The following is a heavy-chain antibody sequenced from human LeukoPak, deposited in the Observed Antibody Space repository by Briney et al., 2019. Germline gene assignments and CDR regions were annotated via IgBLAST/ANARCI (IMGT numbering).Heavy chain of an antibody. CDR3: ARDTVTNDYYYYGMDV. V-gene: IGHV1-18*01. D-gene: IGHD4-11*01. J-gene: IGHJ6*02. CDR2: IIAYNGNT. Sequence: ASAKVSCKASGGTFSSYAISWVRQAPGQGLEWMGGIIAYNGNTNYAQKLQGRVTMTTDTSTSTAYMELRSLRSDDTAVYYCARDTVTNDYYYYGMDVWGQGTTVTVSS. CDR1: GGTFSSYA.